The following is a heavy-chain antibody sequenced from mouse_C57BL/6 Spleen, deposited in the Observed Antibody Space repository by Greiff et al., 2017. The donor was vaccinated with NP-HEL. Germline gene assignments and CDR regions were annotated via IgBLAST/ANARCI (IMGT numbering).Heavy chain of an antibody. V-gene: IGHV2-2*01. CDR2: IWSGGST. CDR3: ARRDWDVGFAY. CDR1: GFSLTSYG. D-gene: IGHD4-1*01. Sequence: QVQLKQSGPGLVQPSQSLSITCTVSGFSLTSYGVHWVRQSPGKGLEWLGVIWSGGSTDYNAAFISRLSISKDNSKSQVFFKMNSLQADDTAIYYCARRDWDVGFAYWGQGTLVTVSA. J-gene: IGHJ3*01.